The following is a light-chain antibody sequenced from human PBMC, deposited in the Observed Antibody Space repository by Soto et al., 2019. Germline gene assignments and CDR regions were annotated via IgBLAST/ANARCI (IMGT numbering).Light chain of an antibody. CDR2: AAS. CDR1: QGIIEY. Sequence: DIQMTQSPSSLSASVGDRVTITCRASQGIIEYVAWFQQKPGKAPKLLIYAASTLQSGVPSRFSGSGSGTDFTLSISSLQPESVATYSCQKYTTASQTFGPPTQVEI. V-gene: IGKV1-27*01. J-gene: IGKJ1*01. CDR3: QKYTTASQT.